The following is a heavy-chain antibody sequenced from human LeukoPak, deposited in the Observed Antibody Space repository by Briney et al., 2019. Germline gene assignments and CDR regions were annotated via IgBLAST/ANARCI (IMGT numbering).Heavy chain of an antibody. CDR1: GYTFTGYY. Sequence: ASVTVSCKASGYTFTGYYMHWVRQAPGQGLEWMGWINPNSGGPNYAQKFQGRVTMTRDTSISTVYMELSSLRSEDTAVYYCARATRTRLLAETYYMDVWGKGTTVTVSS. V-gene: IGHV1-2*02. CDR2: INPNSGGP. D-gene: IGHD2-21*01. J-gene: IGHJ6*03. CDR3: ARATRTRLLAETYYMDV.